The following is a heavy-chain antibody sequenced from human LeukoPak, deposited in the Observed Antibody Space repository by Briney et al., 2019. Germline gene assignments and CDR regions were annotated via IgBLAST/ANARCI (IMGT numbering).Heavy chain of an antibody. CDR2: XXXXXXX. CDR1: GGSISGSSYY. D-gene: IGHD3-10*01. V-gene: IGHV4-39*01. J-gene: IGHJ4*02. Sequence: SETLSLTCTVSGGSISGSSYYWGWIRQPPGKGLEXIXSXXXXXXXXYNXXXKSRVTISVDTSKNQFSLKLNSVTATDTAVYYCARHYGPWGQGTLVTVSS. CDR3: ARHYGP.